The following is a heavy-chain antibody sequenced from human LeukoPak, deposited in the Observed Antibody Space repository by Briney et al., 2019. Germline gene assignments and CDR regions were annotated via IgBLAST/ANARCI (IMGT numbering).Heavy chain of an antibody. J-gene: IGHJ4*02. V-gene: IGHV3-48*03. CDR3: VTDRPGVMDFDF. D-gene: IGHD2-2*03. Sequence: QPGGSLRLSCAVSGFTFSNFEMNWVRQAPGKGLEWVSHIDTSATSMHDADYVKGRFTISRDNAKNSLFLQMNSLRAEDTAVYYCVTDRPGVMDFDFWGQGTLVTVSS. CDR1: GFTFSNFE. CDR2: IDTSATSM.